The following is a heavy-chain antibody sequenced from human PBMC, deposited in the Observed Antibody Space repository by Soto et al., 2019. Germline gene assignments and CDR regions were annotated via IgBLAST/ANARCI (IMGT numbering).Heavy chain of an antibody. V-gene: IGHV5-10-1*01. Sequence: GESLKISCKGSGYSFTSYWVSWVRQMPGKGLEWMGRIDPSDSYTNYSPSFQGHVTISADKSISTAYLQWSSLKASDTAMYYCARQRLYGDYLFYYYYVMDVWGQGTTVTVSS. CDR2: IDPSDSYT. CDR3: ARQRLYGDYLFYYYYVMDV. D-gene: IGHD4-17*01. J-gene: IGHJ6*02. CDR1: GYSFTSYW.